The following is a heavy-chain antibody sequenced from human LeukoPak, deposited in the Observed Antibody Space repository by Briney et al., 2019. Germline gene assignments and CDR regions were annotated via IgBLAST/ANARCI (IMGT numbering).Heavy chain of an antibody. V-gene: IGHV3-7*03. CDR3: AREGSGYSYGLAYYFDY. J-gene: IGHJ4*02. Sequence: GGSLRLSCEGSAFIFSGHWMNWVRQTPGKGLEWVASIKEDGSERQYVDSVKGRFSISRDNTKGSLFLQLNSLRAEDTAVYYCAREGSGYSYGLAYYFDYWGQGTLVTVSS. D-gene: IGHD5-18*01. CDR1: AFIFSGHW. CDR2: IKEDGSER.